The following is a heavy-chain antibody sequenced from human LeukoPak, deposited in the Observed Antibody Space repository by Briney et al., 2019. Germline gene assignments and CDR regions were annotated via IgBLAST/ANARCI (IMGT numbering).Heavy chain of an antibody. J-gene: IGHJ4*02. Sequence: PGGSLRLSCAASGFTFSSYAMSWVRQAPGKGLEWVSTINNSDGSTYYADSVKGRFTISRDNSKNTLYLQMNSLRAEDTAVYYCAKDFFGSNSPRYFHYWGQGTLVTVSS. D-gene: IGHD2-2*01. CDR1: GFTFSSYA. CDR2: INNSDGST. V-gene: IGHV3-23*01. CDR3: AKDFFGSNSPRYFHY.